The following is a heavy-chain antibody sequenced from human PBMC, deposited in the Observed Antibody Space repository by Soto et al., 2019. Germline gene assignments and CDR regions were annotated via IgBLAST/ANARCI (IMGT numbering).Heavy chain of an antibody. V-gene: IGHV3-23*01. CDR1: GFTFSSYA. D-gene: IGHD3-10*01. Sequence: PGGSLRLSCAASGFTFSSYAMSWVRQAPGKGLEWVSAISRSGGSTYYADSAQGRFTISRDSSKNTMFLQMNSLRAEDTAVYYCVKTVSSAGGSGSQAYDYWGQGTVVTVSS. CDR3: VKTVSSAGGSGSQAYDY. CDR2: ISRSGGST. J-gene: IGHJ4*02.